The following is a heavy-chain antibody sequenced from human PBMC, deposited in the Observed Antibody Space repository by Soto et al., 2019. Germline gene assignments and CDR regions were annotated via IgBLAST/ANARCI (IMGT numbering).Heavy chain of an antibody. D-gene: IGHD3-22*01. CDR2: IWYDGSNK. J-gene: IGHJ6*02. V-gene: IGHV3-33*08. CDR3: ASRSNWYYYDSSGCPQCGMDV. CDR1: GFPFSSYC. Sequence: PGGSLSLSCAASGFPFSSYCMHWVRQAPGKGLEWVAVIWYDGSNKYYADSVKGRFTISRDNSKNTLYLQMNSLRAEDTAVYYCASRSNWYYYDSSGCPQCGMDVWGQGTTVTVSS.